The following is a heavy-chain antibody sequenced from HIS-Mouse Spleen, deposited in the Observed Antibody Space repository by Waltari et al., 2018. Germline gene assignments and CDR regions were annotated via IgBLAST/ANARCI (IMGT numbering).Heavy chain of an antibody. V-gene: IGHV3-21*01. Sequence: EVQLVESGGGLVKPGGSLRLSCAASGFTFSSYSMNWVRQAPGKVLEWVSSISSSSSYRYYADSVKGRFTISRDNAKNSLYLQMNSLRAEDTAVYYCARVIAAAGMVDYWGQGTLVTVSS. J-gene: IGHJ4*02. CDR1: GFTFSSYS. CDR2: ISSSSSYR. CDR3: ARVIAAAGMVDY. D-gene: IGHD6-13*01.